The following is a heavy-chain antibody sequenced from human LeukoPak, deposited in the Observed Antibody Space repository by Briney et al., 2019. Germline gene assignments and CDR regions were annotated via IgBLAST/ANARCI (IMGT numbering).Heavy chain of an antibody. V-gene: IGHV1-24*01. CDR2: FDPEDGET. CDR3: ATGPGRWQWLVLGVRMNWFDP. D-gene: IGHD6-19*01. Sequence: GASVKVSCKVSGYTLTELSMHWVRQAPGKGLEWMGGFDPEDGETIYAQEFQGRVTMTEDTSTDTAYMELSSLRSEDTAVYYCATGPGRWQWLVLGVRMNWFDPWGQGTLVTVSS. CDR1: GYTLTELS. J-gene: IGHJ5*02.